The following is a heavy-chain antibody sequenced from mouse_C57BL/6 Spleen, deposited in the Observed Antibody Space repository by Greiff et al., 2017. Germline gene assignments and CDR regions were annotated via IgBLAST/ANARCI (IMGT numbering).Heavy chain of an antibody. D-gene: IGHD1-1*01. Sequence: VYVKQSGAELVKPGASVKLSCTASGFNIKDYYMHWVKQRTEQGLEWIGRLDPEDGATKYAPKFQGKATITADTSSNTAYLQLSSLTSEDTAVYYCARALYGSSYVWYLDVWGTGTTVTVSS. J-gene: IGHJ1*03. V-gene: IGHV14-2*01. CDR3: ARALYGSSYVWYLDV. CDR2: LDPEDGAT. CDR1: GFNIKDYY.